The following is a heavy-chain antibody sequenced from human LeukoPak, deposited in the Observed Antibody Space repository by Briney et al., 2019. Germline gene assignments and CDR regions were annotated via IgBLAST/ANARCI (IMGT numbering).Heavy chain of an antibody. Sequence: GAPVKVSCKASGYTFTGYYMHWVRQAPGQGCEWMGRINTNSGGTNYAQKFQGRVTMTRDTSISTAYMELSRLRSDDPAVYYCAVNSSFDYWGQGTLVTVSS. CDR1: GYTFTGYY. J-gene: IGHJ4*02. CDR2: INTNSGGT. CDR3: AVNSSFDY. D-gene: IGHD4-11*01. V-gene: IGHV1-2*06.